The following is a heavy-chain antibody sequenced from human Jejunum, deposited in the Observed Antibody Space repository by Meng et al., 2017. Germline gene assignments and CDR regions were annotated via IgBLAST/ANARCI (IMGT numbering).Heavy chain of an antibody. CDR1: GYTLSDYS. J-gene: IGHJ4*02. CDR2: ITASSGET. CDR3: ARAQEDSGSYIIDF. D-gene: IGHD1-26*01. V-gene: IGHV1-2*06. Sequence: QVQQETSGGKEKRPGASLKVSCKASGYTLSDYSMHWLRQAPGQGPEWMGRITASSGETNYAQKFQGRVTMTRDASINTAHMELNSLTSDDTAVYYCARAQEDSGSYIIDFWGQGTLVTVSS.